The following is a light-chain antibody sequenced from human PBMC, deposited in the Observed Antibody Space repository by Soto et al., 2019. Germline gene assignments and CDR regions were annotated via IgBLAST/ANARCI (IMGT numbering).Light chain of an antibody. CDR1: QSVSSY. CDR3: QLRSAWPLT. CDR2: DAS. Sequence: EIVLTQSPATLSLSPGERATLSCRASQSVSSYLAWFQQKPGQAPRLLIYDASNRATGIPARFSGSGSGTDFTLTISSLEAEDFALYYCQLRSAWPLTFGGGTKVEIK. J-gene: IGKJ4*01. V-gene: IGKV3-11*01.